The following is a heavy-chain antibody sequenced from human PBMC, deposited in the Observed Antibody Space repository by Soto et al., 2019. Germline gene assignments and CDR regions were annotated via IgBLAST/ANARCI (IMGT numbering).Heavy chain of an antibody. CDR2: IGGGGRTT. J-gene: IGHJ6*02. CDR1: GFSFSTYA. CDR3: GTTGQVDV. Sequence: EVQLLESGGGLVQPGGSLRLSCAASGFSFSTYAMTWVRQAPGKGLEWVSTIGGGGRTTYYADSVKGRFTISRDNSKNTVYLQMNSLRAEDTAEDYCGTTGQVDVWGQGTTVTVTS. V-gene: IGHV3-23*01.